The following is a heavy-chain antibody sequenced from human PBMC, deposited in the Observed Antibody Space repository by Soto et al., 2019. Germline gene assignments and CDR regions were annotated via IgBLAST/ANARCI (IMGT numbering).Heavy chain of an antibody. CDR2: ISPNSGNI. V-gene: IGHV1-18*01. Sequence: QVHLVQSGAEVKKPGASVNVSCKTSGYTFTRNGISWVRQAPGQGLEWMGWISPNSGNIKYAQKLQGRVIMTPDTSTRTAYMELRSLRSDDTAVYYCVKDRDSNSWPARDVWGPGTTVTVSS. J-gene: IGHJ6*02. CDR3: VKDRDSNSWPARDV. CDR1: GYTFTRNG. D-gene: IGHD3-22*01.